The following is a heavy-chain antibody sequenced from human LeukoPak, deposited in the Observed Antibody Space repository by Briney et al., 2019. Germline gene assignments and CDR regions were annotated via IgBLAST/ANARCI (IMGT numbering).Heavy chain of an antibody. V-gene: IGHV4-59*01. CDR2: IYYSGTT. J-gene: IGHJ4*02. D-gene: IGHD5-24*01. CDR1: GGSISSYY. CDR3: ARFPQGGYNYFDY. Sequence: SETLSLTCTVSGGSISSYYWNWIRQPPGKGLEWIGYIYYSGTTNYNPSLKSRVTISVDTSKNQFSVKLSSVSAADTAVYYCARFPQGGYNYFDYWGQGTLVTVSS.